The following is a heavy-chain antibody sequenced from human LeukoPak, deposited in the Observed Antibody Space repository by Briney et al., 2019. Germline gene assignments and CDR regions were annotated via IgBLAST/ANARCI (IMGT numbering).Heavy chain of an antibody. CDR2: IGAGVTTI. CDR3: ARSPRGSHFDY. J-gene: IGHJ4*02. Sequence: GGSPRLSCAASGFTLSTYEMNWVRQPPGKGPEWVSSIGAGVTTIYYADSVKGRFTISRDDAENSLWLQMNSLRAEDTAIYYCARSPRGSHFDYWGQGTLVTVSS. D-gene: IGHD3-16*01. CDR1: GFTLSTYE. V-gene: IGHV3-48*03.